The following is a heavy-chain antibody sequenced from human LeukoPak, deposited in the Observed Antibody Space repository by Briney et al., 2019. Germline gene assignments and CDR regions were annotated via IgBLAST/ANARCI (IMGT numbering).Heavy chain of an antibody. J-gene: IGHJ6*02. Sequence: PGGSLRLSCAASEFTFSDYYMSWIRQAPGKGLEWVSYISSSGSTIYYADSVKGRFTISRDNAKNSLYLQMNSLRAEDTAVYYCAMFRGYSYGYAPHYYYYYGMDVWGQGTTVTVSS. CDR2: ISSSGSTI. V-gene: IGHV3-11*04. CDR3: AMFRGYSYGYAPHYYYYYGMDV. CDR1: EFTFSDYY. D-gene: IGHD5-18*01.